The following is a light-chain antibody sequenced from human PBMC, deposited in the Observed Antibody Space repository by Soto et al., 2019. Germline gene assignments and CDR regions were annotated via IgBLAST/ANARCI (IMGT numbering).Light chain of an antibody. J-gene: IGKJ1*01. CDR2: EAY. CDR3: QQGNSYAT. Sequence: EIQITETPSTLSGSVGYRFPISFRASHTISRWAAWYQQKPEEAPKLLIGEAYKAENGAPTMCGSSGSRTEFTLTISSLQSDESVHYYCQQGNSYATFGQGTKVDIK. V-gene: IGKV1-5*03. CDR1: HTISRW.